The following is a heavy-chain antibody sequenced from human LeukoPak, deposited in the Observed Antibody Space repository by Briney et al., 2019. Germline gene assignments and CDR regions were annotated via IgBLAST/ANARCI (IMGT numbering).Heavy chain of an antibody. CDR1: GGTFSSYA. CDR2: IIPIFGTA. D-gene: IGHD3-9*01. CDR3: ARGYYDLLTGHVVTYYFDY. V-gene: IGHV1-69*05. J-gene: IGHJ4*02. Sequence: GASVNVSCTASGGTFSSYAISWVRQAPGQGLEWMGGIIPIFGTANYAQKFRGRVTLTRDTSASTAYMELSSLRSEDTAVYYCARGYYDLLTGHVVTYYFDYWGQGTLVTVSS.